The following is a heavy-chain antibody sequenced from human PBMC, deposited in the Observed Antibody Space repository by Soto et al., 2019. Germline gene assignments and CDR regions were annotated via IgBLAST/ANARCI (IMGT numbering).Heavy chain of an antibody. CDR3: ASVPYQLLKGYFDY. D-gene: IGHD2-2*01. CDR2: IIPIFGTA. Sequence: SVKVSCKASGGTFSSYAISWVRQAPGQGLEWMGGIIPIFGTANYAQKFQGRVTITADKSTSTAYMELSSLRSEDTAVYYCASVPYQLLKGYFDYWGQGTLVTVSS. J-gene: IGHJ4*02. CDR1: GGTFSSYA. V-gene: IGHV1-69*06.